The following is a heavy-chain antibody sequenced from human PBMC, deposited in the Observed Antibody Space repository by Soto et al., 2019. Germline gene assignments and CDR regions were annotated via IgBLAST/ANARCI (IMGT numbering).Heavy chain of an antibody. CDR3: ARRQRLLWFGESPRGFDP. CDR1: GFIFSDYG. D-gene: IGHD3-10*01. V-gene: IGHV3-33*01. Sequence: PGGSLRLSCAASGFIFSDYGMHWVRQAPGKGLEWVAVVWYDASKEYYADSVKGRFTVSRDNSKSTLYLQMNSLRAEDTAVYYCARRQRLLWFGESPRGFDPWGQGTLVTVSS. CDR2: VWYDASKE. J-gene: IGHJ5*02.